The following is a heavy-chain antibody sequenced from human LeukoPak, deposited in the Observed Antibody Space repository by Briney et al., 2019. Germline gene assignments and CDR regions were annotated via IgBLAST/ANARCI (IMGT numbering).Heavy chain of an antibody. V-gene: IGHV3-30*02. Sequence: GGSLRLSCAASAFTFSGHAMHWVRQTPGVGLEWVAIIGNDGRDQHYSDSVKGRFTISRDNSKNTLFLQLNSLRPEDTALYLCARDLMWGFDYWGQGALVTVSS. CDR2: IGNDGRDQ. D-gene: IGHD7-27*01. J-gene: IGHJ4*02. CDR1: AFTFSGHA. CDR3: ARDLMWGFDY.